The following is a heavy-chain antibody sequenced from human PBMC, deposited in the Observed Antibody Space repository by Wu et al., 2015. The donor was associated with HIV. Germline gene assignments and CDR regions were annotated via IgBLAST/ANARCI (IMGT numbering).Heavy chain of an antibody. J-gene: IGHJ3*01. Sequence: QVQLVQSGAEVRKPGASVKVSCKVSRYTLVELAIHWVRQAPGKGLEWMGGFDPEQGEAMYEHKFQGRVTMTEDTSTDTAYMEMSSLRSEDTAVYYCATLIRYNLNDKADAFDFWGHGTMVTVSS. CDR2: FDPEQGEA. CDR1: RYTLVELA. CDR3: ATLIRYNLNDKADAFDF. V-gene: IGHV1-24*01. D-gene: IGHD1-1*01.